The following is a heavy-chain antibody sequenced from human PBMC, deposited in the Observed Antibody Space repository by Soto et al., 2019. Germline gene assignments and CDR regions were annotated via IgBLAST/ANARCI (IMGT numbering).Heavy chain of an antibody. CDR2: ISYDGSNK. CDR3: ANIFLGSSDYYGMDV. J-gene: IGHJ6*02. D-gene: IGHD6-6*01. CDR1: GFTFSSYG. Sequence: GGSLRLSCAASGFTFSSYGMHWVRQAPGKGLEWVAVISYDGSNKYYADSVKGRFTISRDNSKNTLYLQMNSLRAEDTAVYYCANIFLGSSDYYGMDVWGQGTTVTVSS. V-gene: IGHV3-30*18.